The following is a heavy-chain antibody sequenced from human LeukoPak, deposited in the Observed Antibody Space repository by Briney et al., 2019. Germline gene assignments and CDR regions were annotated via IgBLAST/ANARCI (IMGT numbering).Heavy chain of an antibody. D-gene: IGHD3-3*01. J-gene: IGHJ4*02. CDR1: GYTFTGYY. CDR3: ARGYYDFWSGYYTGNYCFDY. V-gene: IGHV1-2*02. Sequence: ASVKVSCKASGYTFTGYYMHWVRQAPGQGLEWMGWINPNSGGTNYAQKFQGRVTMTRDTSISTAYMELSRLRSDDTAVYYCARGYYDFWSGYYTGNYCFDYWGQGTLVTVPS. CDR2: INPNSGGT.